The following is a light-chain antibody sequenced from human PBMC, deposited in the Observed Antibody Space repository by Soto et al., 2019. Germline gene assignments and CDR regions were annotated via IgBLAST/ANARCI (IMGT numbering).Light chain of an antibody. CDR3: QEYKSYST. Sequence: DIQMTQSPSTLSASVGDRVTITCRARQSISSWLAWYQQKPGKAPKLLIYKASSLESGVPSTFSGSGSGTEFTLTISSLQPDDFATYYCQEYKSYSTFGQGTKLESK. J-gene: IGKJ2*01. CDR1: QSISSW. CDR2: KAS. V-gene: IGKV1-5*03.